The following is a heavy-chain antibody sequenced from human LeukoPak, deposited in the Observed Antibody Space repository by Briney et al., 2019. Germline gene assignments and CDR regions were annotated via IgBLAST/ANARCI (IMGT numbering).Heavy chain of an antibody. CDR1: GFAFDDYA. CDR3: AKDISRNFVVVPAADY. CDR2: ISGDGGST. J-gene: IGHJ4*02. V-gene: IGHV3-43*02. D-gene: IGHD2-2*01. Sequence: GGSLRLSCAASGFAFDDYAMHWVRQPPGKSLERVSLISGDGGSTYYADSVKGRFTVSRDNSKNSLYLQMNSLRIEDTALYYCAKDISRNFVVVPAADYWGQGTLVTVSS.